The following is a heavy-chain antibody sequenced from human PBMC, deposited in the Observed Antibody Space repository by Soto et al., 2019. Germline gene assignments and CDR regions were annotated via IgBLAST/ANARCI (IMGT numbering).Heavy chain of an antibody. J-gene: IGHJ4*02. Sequence: PGGSLRLSCVVSGLSFSSVWMTWVRQAPGKGLECVANIKYDGSEEYYVDSVKGRFTISRDNAKNSLYLQMNSLRDEDSAVYYCVTDLNWQGHWGQGTLVTVSS. CDR3: VTDLNWQGH. V-gene: IGHV3-7*01. CDR1: GLSFSSVW. CDR2: IKYDGSEE.